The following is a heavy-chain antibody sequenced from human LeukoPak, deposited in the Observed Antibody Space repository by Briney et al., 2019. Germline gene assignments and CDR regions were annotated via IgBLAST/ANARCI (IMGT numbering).Heavy chain of an antibody. V-gene: IGHV3-23*01. J-gene: IGHJ4*02. CDR1: GFTFSSYA. Sequence: GGSLRLSCAASGFTFSSYAMSWVRQAPGKGLEWVSAISGSGGSTYYVDSVKGRFTISRDNSKNTLYLQMNSLRAEDTAVYYCAKDTGWGITGTYSELGIDYWGQGTLVTVSS. CDR2: ISGSGGST. CDR3: AKDTGWGITGTYSELGIDY. D-gene: IGHD1-7*01.